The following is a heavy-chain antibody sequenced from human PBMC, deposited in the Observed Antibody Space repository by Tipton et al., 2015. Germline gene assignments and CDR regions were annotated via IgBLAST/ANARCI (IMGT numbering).Heavy chain of an antibody. CDR1: GFTFSSNW. D-gene: IGHD3-16*01. J-gene: IGHJ4*02. Sequence: SLRLSCAASGFTFSSNWMSWVRQAPGKGLEWVANIKEDGSEKFYVDSVKGRFTISRDNAKNSLYLQMNSLRAEDTAVYYCARNRGICHWGQGTLVTVSS. V-gene: IGHV3-7*03. CDR3: ARNRGICH. CDR2: IKEDGSEK.